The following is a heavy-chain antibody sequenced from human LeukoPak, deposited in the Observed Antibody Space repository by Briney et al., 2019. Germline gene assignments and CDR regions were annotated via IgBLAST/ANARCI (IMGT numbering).Heavy chain of an antibody. V-gene: IGHV4-59*01. CDR1: GGSISSYY. J-gene: IGHJ4*02. D-gene: IGHD6-13*01. Sequence: SETLSLTCTVSGGSISSYYWSWIRQPPGRGLEWIGNLYYSGSTNNNPSLKSRVSISGDTSKNQVSLKLSSVTAADTAVYYCARGVAAAGSSFDYWGQGVLVTVSS. CDR3: ARGVAAAGSSFDY. CDR2: LYYSGST.